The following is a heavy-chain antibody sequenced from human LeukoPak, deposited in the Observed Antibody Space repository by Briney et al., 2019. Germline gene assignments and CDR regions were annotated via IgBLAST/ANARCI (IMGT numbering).Heavy chain of an antibody. J-gene: IGHJ2*01. D-gene: IGHD5-12*01. V-gene: IGHV3-30-3*01. Sequence: PGRSLRLSCAASGLTFSSAVQRVRDAPGKGLEWVAVISYDGTNEYYADSVKGRFTISRDNYKNTLYLQMNSVRAEDTAVYYCARDPTRGYDLVWYCDIWGGGT. CDR1: GLTFSSA. CDR2: ISYDGTNE. CDR3: ARDPTRGYDLVWYCDI.